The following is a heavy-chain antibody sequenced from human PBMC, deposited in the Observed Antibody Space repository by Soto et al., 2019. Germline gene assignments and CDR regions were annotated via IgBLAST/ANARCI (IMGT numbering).Heavy chain of an antibody. V-gene: IGHV3-30-3*01. Sequence: GGSLRLSCAASTFIFSNYAMHWVRQAPGKGLEWVAVVSYDGSNKYYADSVKGRFTISRDNSKNTLYLQMNSLRAEDTAVYYCARDLRTIGLAFDIWSQGTMVTISS. CDR1: TFIFSNYA. CDR3: ARDLRTIGLAFDI. J-gene: IGHJ3*02. D-gene: IGHD3-3*01. CDR2: VSYDGSNK.